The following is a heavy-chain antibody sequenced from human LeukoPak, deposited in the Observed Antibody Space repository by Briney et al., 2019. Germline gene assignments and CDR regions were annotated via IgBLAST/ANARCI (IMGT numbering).Heavy chain of an antibody. CDR2: IYPGDSDT. CDR3: ARQSPYCSRTSCYFDY. CDR1: GYRFTSYW. V-gene: IGHV5-51*01. J-gene: IGHJ4*02. Sequence: GESLKISCKGSGYRFTSYWIGWVRQMPGKGLEWMGIIYPGDSDTRYSPPFQGQVTISADKSISTTYLQWSSLKASDTAMYYCARQSPYCSRTSCYFDYWGQGTLVTASS. D-gene: IGHD2-2*01.